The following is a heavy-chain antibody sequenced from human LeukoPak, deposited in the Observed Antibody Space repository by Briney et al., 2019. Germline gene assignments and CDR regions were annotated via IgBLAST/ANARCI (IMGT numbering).Heavy chain of an antibody. V-gene: IGHV3-30-3*01. Sequence: GGSLRLSCAASGFTFSSYAMHWVRQAPGKGLEWVAVISYDGSNKYYADSVKGRFTISRDNAKNSLYLQMNSLRAEDTAVYYCARTGYSGYDYSWFDPWGQGTLVAVSS. J-gene: IGHJ5*02. D-gene: IGHD5-12*01. CDR1: GFTFSSYA. CDR3: ARTGYSGYDYSWFDP. CDR2: ISYDGSNK.